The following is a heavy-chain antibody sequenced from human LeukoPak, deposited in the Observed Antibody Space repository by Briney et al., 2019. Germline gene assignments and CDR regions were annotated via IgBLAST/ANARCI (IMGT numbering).Heavy chain of an antibody. CDR3: ARWMAGKLGLAFDI. D-gene: IGHD6-19*01. CDR1: GGSFSGYY. V-gene: IGHV4-34*01. CDR2: INHSGGT. J-gene: IGHJ3*02. Sequence: SETLSLTCAVYGGSFSGYYWSWIRQPPGKGLEWIGEINHSGGTNYNPSLKSRVTISVDTSKNQFSLKLSSVTAADTAVYYCARWMAGKLGLAFDIWGQGTMVTVSS.